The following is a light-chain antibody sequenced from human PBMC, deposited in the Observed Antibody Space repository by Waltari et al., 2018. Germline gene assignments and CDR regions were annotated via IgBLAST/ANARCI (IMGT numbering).Light chain of an antibody. Sequence: EIVLTQSPATLSLSPGEGDTLPCRASQSVSSQLVWYQQKRGQAPRLLIYDASNRATGIPARFSGSGSGTDFTLTISSLEPEDFAVYYCQQCNNSPPTFGQGTKVEIK. CDR1: QSVSSQ. J-gene: IGKJ1*01. CDR3: QQCNNSPPT. CDR2: DAS. V-gene: IGKV3-11*01.